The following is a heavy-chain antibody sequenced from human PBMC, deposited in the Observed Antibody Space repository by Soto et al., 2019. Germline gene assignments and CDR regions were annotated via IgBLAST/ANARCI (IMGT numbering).Heavy chain of an antibody. D-gene: IGHD3-9*01. Sequence: QLQLQESGPGLVKPSETLSLTCSVSGDSISSSNYYWGWIRQPPGKGLEWIGSIYYSGSTYYNPSRKRRVSMSLEMSKNRFSLQLTSLTAADTAVYYCASYELSSAYFPQFLFDYWGQGTLVTVSA. CDR2: IYYSGST. J-gene: IGHJ4*02. V-gene: IGHV4-39*02. CDR3: ASYELSSAYFPQFLFDY. CDR1: GDSISSSNYY.